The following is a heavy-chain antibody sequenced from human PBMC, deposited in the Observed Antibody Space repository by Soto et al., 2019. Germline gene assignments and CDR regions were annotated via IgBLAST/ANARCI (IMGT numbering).Heavy chain of an antibody. V-gene: IGHV2-70*13. D-gene: IGHD1-20*01. CDR3: ARSIRGPRRFNGMDV. CDR1: GFSLTSPGMC. J-gene: IGHJ6*02. Sequence: SGPTLVNPTETLTVTCTFSGFSLTSPGMCVSWIRQSPGKALEWLALIERDDDDKYYSTSLKTRLTISKDTRKNQVVLTMANMDPANTATYYCARSIRGPRRFNGMDVWGQGTTVTVSS. CDR2: IERDDDDK.